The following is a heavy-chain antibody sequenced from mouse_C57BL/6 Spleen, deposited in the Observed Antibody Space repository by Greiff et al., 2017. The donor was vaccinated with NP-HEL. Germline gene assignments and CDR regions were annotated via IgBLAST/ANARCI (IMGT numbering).Heavy chain of an antibody. CDR1: GFSLTSYG. Sequence: QVQLQQSGPGLVQPSQSLSITCTVSGFSLTSYGVHWVRQSPGKGLEWLGVIWRGGSTDYNAAFMSRLSITKDNSKSQVFFKMNSLQADDTAIYYCAKSHGSSLYYFDYWGQGTTLTVSS. CDR2: IWRGGST. V-gene: IGHV2-5*01. CDR3: AKSHGSSLYYFDY. J-gene: IGHJ2*01. D-gene: IGHD1-1*01.